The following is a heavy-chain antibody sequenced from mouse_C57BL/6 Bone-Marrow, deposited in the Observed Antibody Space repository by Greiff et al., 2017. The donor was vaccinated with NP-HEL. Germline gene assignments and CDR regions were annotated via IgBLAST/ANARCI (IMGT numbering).Heavy chain of an antibody. D-gene: IGHD1-1*01. CDR3: AREITTVVNYAMDY. V-gene: IGHV5-17*01. CDR2: ISSGSSTI. CDR1: GFTFSDYG. Sequence: EVQLVESGGGLVKPGGSLKLSCAASGFTFSDYGMHWVRQAPEKGLEWVAYISSGSSTISYADTVKGRFTISRDNAKNTLFLQMTSLRSEDTAMYYCAREITTVVNYAMDYWGQGTSVTVSS. J-gene: IGHJ4*01.